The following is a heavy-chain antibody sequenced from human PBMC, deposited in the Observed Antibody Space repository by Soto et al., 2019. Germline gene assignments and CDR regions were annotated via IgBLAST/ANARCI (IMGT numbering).Heavy chain of an antibody. D-gene: IGHD1-26*01. V-gene: IGHV3-74*01. Sequence: GGSLRLSCAASGFTLANYWIYWIRQAPGEGLVWVSRINIEGTTINYADSVKGRFSISRDNAKDTVSLQMNNLRGEDTGVYYCGRGGREPVDVWGQGTRVTVSS. CDR1: GFTLANYW. J-gene: IGHJ6*02. CDR2: INIEGTTI. CDR3: GRGGREPVDV.